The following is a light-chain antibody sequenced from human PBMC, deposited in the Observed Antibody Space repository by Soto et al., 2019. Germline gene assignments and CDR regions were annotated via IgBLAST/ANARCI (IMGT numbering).Light chain of an antibody. V-gene: IGKV3-20*01. Sequence: EIVLTQSPGSLSLSPGERATLSCRASLSFTSFYLAWYQQKPGQAPRLLIYATSSRATGIPDRFSGSGSGTDFTLTISRLEPEDFAVYYCQQYGSSPFTFGPGTKVEMK. CDR1: LSFTSFY. J-gene: IGKJ3*01. CDR2: ATS. CDR3: QQYGSSPFT.